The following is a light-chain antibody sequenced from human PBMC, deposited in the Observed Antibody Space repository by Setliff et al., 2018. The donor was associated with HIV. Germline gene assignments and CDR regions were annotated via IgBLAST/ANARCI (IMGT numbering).Light chain of an antibody. Sequence: QSVLTQPRSVSGSPGQSVTISCTGTSSDVGSYNYVSWYQQHPGKAPKLMIYDVTKRPSGVPDRFSGSKSGNTASLTISELQAEDEADYYCCSYAGSYTPVIFGGGTKVTVL. J-gene: IGLJ2*01. CDR2: DVT. V-gene: IGLV2-11*01. CDR3: CSYAGSYTPVI. CDR1: SSDVGSYNY.